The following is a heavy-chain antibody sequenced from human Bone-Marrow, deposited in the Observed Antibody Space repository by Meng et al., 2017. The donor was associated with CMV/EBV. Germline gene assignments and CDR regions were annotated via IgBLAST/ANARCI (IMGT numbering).Heavy chain of an antibody. CDR3: ARGGGLRFLEWLPPLRNYYYYGMDV. J-gene: IGHJ6*02. Sequence: ASVKVSCKASGYTFTSYYMHWVRQAPGQGLEWMGIINPSGGSTSYAQKFQGRVTMTRDTSTSTVYMELSSLRSEDTAVYYCARGGGLRFLEWLPPLRNYYYYGMDVWGQGTTVTVSS. D-gene: IGHD3-3*01. V-gene: IGHV1-46*01. CDR1: GYTFTSYY. CDR2: INPSGGST.